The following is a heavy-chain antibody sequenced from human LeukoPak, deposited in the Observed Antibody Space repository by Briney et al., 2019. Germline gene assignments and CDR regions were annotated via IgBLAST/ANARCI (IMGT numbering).Heavy chain of an antibody. V-gene: IGHV3-21*01. CDR2: ISSSSSYI. J-gene: IGHJ4*02. Sequence: GGSLRLSCAASGFTFSSYSMNWVRQAPGKGLEWVSSISSSSSYIYYADSVKGRFTISRGNAKNSLYLQMNSLRAEDTAVYYCARAHLEYSSSSSFFDYWGQGTLVTVSS. CDR3: ARAHLEYSSSSSFFDY. CDR1: GFTFSSYS. D-gene: IGHD6-6*01.